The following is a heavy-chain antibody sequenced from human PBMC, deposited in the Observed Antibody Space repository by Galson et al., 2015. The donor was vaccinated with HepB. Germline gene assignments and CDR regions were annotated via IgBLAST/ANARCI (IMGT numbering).Heavy chain of an antibody. Sequence: SLRLSCAASEFSFGNYWMTWVRQAPGKGPERVANINQGASEKYYVDSVKGRFTISRDNAENSLYLQMNSLRAEDTAVYYCTTEGRYRSSAGIFEYWGQGALVTVSS. J-gene: IGHJ4*02. CDR3: TTEGRYRSSAGIFEY. CDR2: INQGASEK. D-gene: IGHD3-16*02. V-gene: IGHV3-7*03. CDR1: EFSFGNYW.